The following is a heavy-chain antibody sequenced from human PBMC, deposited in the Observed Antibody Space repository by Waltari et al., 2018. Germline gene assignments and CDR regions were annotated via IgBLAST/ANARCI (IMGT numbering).Heavy chain of an antibody. CDR2: IYSGGST. V-gene: IGHV3-23*03. CDR1: GFTFSSYA. CDR3: AKGSIVGATTQFDY. J-gene: IGHJ4*02. Sequence: VQLVESGGGVVQPGRSLRLSCAASGFTFSSYAMSWVRQAPGKGLEWVSVIYSGGSTYYADSVKGRFTISRDNSKNTLYLQMNSLRAEDTAVYYCAKGSIVGATTQFDYWGQGTLVTVSS. D-gene: IGHD1-26*01.